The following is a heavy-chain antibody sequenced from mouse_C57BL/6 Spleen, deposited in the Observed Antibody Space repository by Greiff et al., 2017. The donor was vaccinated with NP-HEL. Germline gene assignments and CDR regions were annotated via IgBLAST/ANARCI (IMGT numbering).Heavy chain of an antibody. D-gene: IGHD4-1*01. CDR2: INPNNGGA. J-gene: IGHJ1*03. Sequence: EVQLQQSGPELVKPGASVKISCKASGYTFTDYYMNWVKQSHGKSLEWIGDINPNNGGASYNQKFKGKATLTVDKSSSTAYMELRSLTSEDSAVYYCAELGRYFDVWGTGTTVTVSS. CDR1: GYTFTDYY. CDR3: AELGRYFDV. V-gene: IGHV1-26*01.